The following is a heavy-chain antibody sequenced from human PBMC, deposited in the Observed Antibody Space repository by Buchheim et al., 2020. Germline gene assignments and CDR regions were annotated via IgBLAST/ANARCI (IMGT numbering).Heavy chain of an antibody. Sequence: QVQLVESGGGVVQPGRSLRLSCAASGFTFSSYAMHWVRQAPGKGLEWVAVISYDGSNKYYADSVKGRLTISRDNSKNTLYLQMNSLRAEDTAVYYCARGSISGWYYQNYYGMDVWGQGTT. V-gene: IGHV3-30*04. CDR1: GFTFSSYA. CDR2: ISYDGSNK. D-gene: IGHD6-19*01. J-gene: IGHJ6*02. CDR3: ARGSISGWYYQNYYGMDV.